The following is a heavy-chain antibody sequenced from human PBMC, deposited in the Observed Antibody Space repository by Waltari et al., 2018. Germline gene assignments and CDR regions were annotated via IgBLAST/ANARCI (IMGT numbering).Heavy chain of an antibody. CDR1: GFTFPGSG. J-gene: IGHJ4*02. CDR2: ISMSGGST. D-gene: IGHD2-8*01. V-gene: IGHV3-23*01. CDR3: AKGTTNIDY. Sequence: EVQLLESGGGLIQPGGSLRLSCSASGFTFPGSGMTWVRQAPGQGLEWVSGISMSGGSTDYADSVKGRFIISRDNSKNRVFLQMNSLRAEDSAVYYCAKGTTNIDYWGQGTLVTVSS.